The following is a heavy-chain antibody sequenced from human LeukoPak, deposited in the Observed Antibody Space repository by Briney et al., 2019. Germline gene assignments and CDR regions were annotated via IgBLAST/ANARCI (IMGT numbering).Heavy chain of an antibody. V-gene: IGHV1-8*02. CDR2: MNPNSGNT. CDR3: ARAPWEVLDNFDY. Sequence: ASVKVSCKASGYTFTAYYIHWVRQATGQGLEWMGWMNPNSGNTGYAQKFQGRVTMTRNTSISTAYMELSSLRSEDTAVYYCARAPWEVLDNFDYWGQGTLVTVSS. J-gene: IGHJ4*02. D-gene: IGHD1-26*01. CDR1: GYTFTAYY.